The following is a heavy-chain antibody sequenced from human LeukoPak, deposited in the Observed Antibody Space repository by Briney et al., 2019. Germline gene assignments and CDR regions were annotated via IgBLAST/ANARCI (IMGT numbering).Heavy chain of an antibody. CDR2: ISRSSSYI. CDR1: GFTFSSYS. Sequence: PGGSLRLSCAASGFTFSSYSMNWVRPAPGKGLEWVSSISRSSSYIYYADSVKGRFTISRDNPKNSMYLQMHTLRAEDTAVYYCARVQTASGATTPLFRCWGQGTLVTVSS. J-gene: IGHJ4*02. CDR3: ARVQTASGATTPLFRC. V-gene: IGHV3-21*01. D-gene: IGHD1-26*01.